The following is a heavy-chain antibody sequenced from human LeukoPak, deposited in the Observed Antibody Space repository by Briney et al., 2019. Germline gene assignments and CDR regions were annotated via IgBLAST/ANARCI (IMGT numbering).Heavy chain of an antibody. CDR1: GYTFTSYG. CDR2: ISAYNGNT. D-gene: IGHD3-10*01. J-gene: IGHJ5*02. Sequence: GASVKVSCKASGYTFTSYGISWVRQAPGQGLEWMGWISAYNGNTNYAQKLQGRVTMTTDTSTSTAYMELRSLRSDDTAVYYCARTANVLLWFGELNWFDPWGQGTLVTVSS. CDR3: ARTANVLLWFGELNWFDP. V-gene: IGHV1-18*01.